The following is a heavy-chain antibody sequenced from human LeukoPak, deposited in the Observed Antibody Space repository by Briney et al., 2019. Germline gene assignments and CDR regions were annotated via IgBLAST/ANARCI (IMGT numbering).Heavy chain of an antibody. CDR2: IYTSGST. V-gene: IGHV4-4*09. D-gene: IGHD3-22*01. Sequence: SETLSLTCTVSGGSISSYYWSWIRQPPGKGLERIGYIYTSGSTNYNPSIKSRVTISVDTSKNQFSLKLSSVTAADTAVYYCARRHDSSGSLDYWGQGTLVTVSS. J-gene: IGHJ4*02. CDR1: GGSISSYY. CDR3: ARRHDSSGSLDY.